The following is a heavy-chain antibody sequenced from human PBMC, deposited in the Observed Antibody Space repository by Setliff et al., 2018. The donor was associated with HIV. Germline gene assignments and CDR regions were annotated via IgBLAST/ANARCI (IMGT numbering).Heavy chain of an antibody. CDR2: IRSKPYGGTT. Sequence: GETLKISCTASGFTFGDNALTWVRQAPGKGLGWVGIIRSKPYGGTTEYAASVKGRFTISRDDSRSVAYLQMNSLKIEDTAVYYCTRDFRYYDTSGYYFYSDAFDIWGQGTMVTVSS. CDR1: GFTFGDNA. CDR3: TRDFRYYDTSGYYFYSDAFDI. J-gene: IGHJ3*02. D-gene: IGHD3-22*01. V-gene: IGHV3-49*04.